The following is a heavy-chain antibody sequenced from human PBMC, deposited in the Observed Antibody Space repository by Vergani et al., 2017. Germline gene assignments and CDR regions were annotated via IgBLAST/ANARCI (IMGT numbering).Heavy chain of an antibody. V-gene: IGHV4-34*01. Sequence: QVQLQQWGAGLLKPSETLSLTCAVYGGSFSGYYWSWIRQPPGKGLEWIGEINHSGSTNYNPSLKSRVTISVDTSKNHFSLKLSSVTAADTAVYYCARRYCSSTSCYSHWGQGTLVTVSS. CDR1: GGSFSGYY. CDR2: INHSGST. J-gene: IGHJ4*02. D-gene: IGHD2-2*01. CDR3: ARRYCSSTSCYSH.